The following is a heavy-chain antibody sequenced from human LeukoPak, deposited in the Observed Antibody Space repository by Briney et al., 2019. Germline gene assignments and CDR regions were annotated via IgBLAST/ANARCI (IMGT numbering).Heavy chain of an antibody. J-gene: IGHJ6*02. CDR3: ARDLSLPVDYSSVYYSYYGMDV. D-gene: IGHD4-11*01. CDR1: GYTFTSYG. CDR2: INTYNGNT. V-gene: IGHV1-18*01. Sequence: GASVKVSCKASGYTFTSYGISWVRQAPGQGLEWMGWINTYNGNTNYAQKFQGRVTMTTDTSTSTAYMELRSLRSDDTAVFYCARDLSLPVDYSSVYYSYYGMDVWGQGTTVTVSS.